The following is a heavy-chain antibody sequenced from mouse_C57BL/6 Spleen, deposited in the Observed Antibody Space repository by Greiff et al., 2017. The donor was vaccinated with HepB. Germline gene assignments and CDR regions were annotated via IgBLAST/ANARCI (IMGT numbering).Heavy chain of an antibody. D-gene: IGHD1-1*01. Sequence: EVQLQQSGPELVKPGASVKISCKASGYSFTGYYMNWVKQSPEKSLEWIGEINPSTGGTTYNQKFKAKATLTVDKSSSTAYMQLKSLTSEDSAVYYCARATTVVAPYWYFCVWGTGTTVTVSS. CDR3: ARATTVVAPYWYFCV. V-gene: IGHV1-42*01. CDR2: INPSTGGT. J-gene: IGHJ1*03. CDR1: GYSFTGYY.